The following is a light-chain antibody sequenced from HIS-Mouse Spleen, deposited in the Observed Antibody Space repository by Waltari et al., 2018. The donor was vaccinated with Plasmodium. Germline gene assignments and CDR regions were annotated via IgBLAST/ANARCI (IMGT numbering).Light chain of an antibody. V-gene: IGKV1-39*01. J-gene: IGKJ1*01. CDR1: QSISSY. Sequence: DIQMTQSPSSLSASVGDRVTITCRASQSISSYLNWYQQKPGKAPKLLIYAESSLQSGVPSRFSGSGSGKDFTLTISSLQPEDFVTYYCQQSYSTWTFGQGTKVEIK. CDR3: QQSYSTWT. CDR2: AES.